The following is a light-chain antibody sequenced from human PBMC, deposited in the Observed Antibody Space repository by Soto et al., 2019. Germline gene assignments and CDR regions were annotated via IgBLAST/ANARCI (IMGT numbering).Light chain of an antibody. CDR3: TSWTTSTTMI. CDR2: DVN. J-gene: IGLJ2*01. Sequence: QSALTQPASVSGSPGQSITISCTGTSSYIGAYNFASWYQQHPGKAPKLMLYDVNIRPSGVSNRFSGSKSGNTASLTISGLQAEDEADYYCTSWTTSTTMIFGGGTKVTVL. CDR1: SSYIGAYNF. V-gene: IGLV2-14*03.